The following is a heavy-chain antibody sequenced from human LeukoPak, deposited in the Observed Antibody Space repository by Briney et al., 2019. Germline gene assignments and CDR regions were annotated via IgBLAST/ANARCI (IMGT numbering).Heavy chain of an antibody. J-gene: IGHJ3*02. Sequence: GGSLRLSCAASGFTFSSYAMHWVRQAPGKGLEWVSSINGVGTQYADSVQGRFAISRDNSKNTLYLQMNSLRAEDTAVYYCAKDPNGDYIGTFDIWDQGTMVTVSS. CDR1: GFTFSSYA. CDR3: AKDPNGDYIGTFDI. CDR2: INGVGT. D-gene: IGHD4-17*01. V-gene: IGHV3-23*01.